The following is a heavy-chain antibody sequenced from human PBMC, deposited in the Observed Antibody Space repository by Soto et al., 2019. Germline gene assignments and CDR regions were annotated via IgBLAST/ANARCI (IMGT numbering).Heavy chain of an antibody. V-gene: IGHV2-5*02. CDR3: ALLNDGDYTF. CDR2: IFWDDDK. J-gene: IGHJ4*02. D-gene: IGHD4-17*01. CDR1: GFSVTSDGVG. Sequence: QITFKESGPTLVKPKQTLALTCTFSGFSVTSDGVGVGRIRQPPGKALEWLAVIFWDDDKRYSPSLESRLSIARDTSKDQVFLTMTNMESVDTATYYCALLNDGDYTFWGQGTRVTVSS.